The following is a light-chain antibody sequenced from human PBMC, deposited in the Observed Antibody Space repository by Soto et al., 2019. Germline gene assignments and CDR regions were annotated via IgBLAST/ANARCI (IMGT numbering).Light chain of an antibody. CDR3: SSYAGSNNVV. J-gene: IGLJ2*01. CDR1: DSDVGGYNY. CDR2: EVT. V-gene: IGLV2-14*01. Sequence: QSVLTQPASVSGSPGQSITISCTGTDSDVGGYNYVSWYQQLPGKAPKLMIYEVTNRPSGVSNRFSGSKSGNTASLTVSGLQAEDEADYYCSSYAGSNNVVFGGGTKLTVL.